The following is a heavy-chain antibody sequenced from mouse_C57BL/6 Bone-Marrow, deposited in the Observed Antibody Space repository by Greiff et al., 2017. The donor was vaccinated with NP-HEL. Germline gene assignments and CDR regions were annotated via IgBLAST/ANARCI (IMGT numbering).Heavy chain of an antibody. D-gene: IGHD1-1*01. CDR3: ARETVVAEGWYFDV. Sequence: QVQLQQPGAELVKPGASVKLSCKASGYTFTSYWMHWVKQRPGQGLEWIGMIHPNSGSTNYNEKFKSKATLTVDKSSSTAYMQLSSLTSEDSAVYYCARETVVAEGWYFDVWGTGTTVTVSS. J-gene: IGHJ1*03. CDR2: IHPNSGST. CDR1: GYTFTSYW. V-gene: IGHV1-64*01.